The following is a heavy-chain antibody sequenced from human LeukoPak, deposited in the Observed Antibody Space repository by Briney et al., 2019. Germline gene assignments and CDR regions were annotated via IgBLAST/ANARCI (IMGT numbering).Heavy chain of an antibody. D-gene: IGHD3-22*01. V-gene: IGHV4-59*08. CDR1: GGSTSSYY. CDR2: IYYSGST. Sequence: SETLSLTCSVSGGSTSSYYWSWIRQPPGKGLEWIGYIYYSGSTKYNPSLKSRVTISVDTSERQFSLKLSSVTAADTAAYYCARHMTVTYDAFDIWGQGTMVTVSS. CDR3: ARHMTVTYDAFDI. J-gene: IGHJ3*02.